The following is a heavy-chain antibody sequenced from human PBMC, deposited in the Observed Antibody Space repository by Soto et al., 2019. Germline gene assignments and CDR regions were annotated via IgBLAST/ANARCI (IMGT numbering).Heavy chain of an antibody. CDR2: INHSGST. CDR3: ARDGDTAMVYDYYYYYGMDV. J-gene: IGHJ6*02. V-gene: IGHV4-34*01. D-gene: IGHD5-18*01. CDR1: GGSFSGYY. Sequence: PSETLSLTCAVYGGSFSGYYWSWIRQPPGKGLEWIGEINHSGSTNYNPSLKSRVTISVDTSKNQFSLKLSSVTAADTAVYYCARDGDTAMVYDYYYYYGMDVWGQGTTVTVSS.